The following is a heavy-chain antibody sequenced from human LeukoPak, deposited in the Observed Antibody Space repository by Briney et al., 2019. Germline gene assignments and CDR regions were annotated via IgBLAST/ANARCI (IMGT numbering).Heavy chain of an antibody. CDR2: IIPILGIA. CDR3: ARERWNYGMDV. CDR1: GYTFTGYY. D-gene: IGHD2-15*01. Sequence: GASVKVSCKASGYTFTGYYMHWVRQAPGQGLEWMGRIIPILGIANYAQKFQGIVTITADKSTSTAYMELSSLRSEDTAVYYCARERWNYGMDVWGQGTTVTVSS. V-gene: IGHV1-69*04. J-gene: IGHJ6*02.